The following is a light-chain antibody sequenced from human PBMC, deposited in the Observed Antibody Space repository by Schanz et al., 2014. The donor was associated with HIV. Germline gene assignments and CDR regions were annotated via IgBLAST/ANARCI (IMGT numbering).Light chain of an antibody. J-gene: IGLJ2*01. Sequence: QPVLTQSSSASASLGSSVKLTCTLSSGHSSYIIAWHQQQPGKAPRYLMKLEGSGSYNKGSGVPDRFSGSSSGADRYLTISNLQSEDEADYYCQTWGTGIVVFGGGTKLTVL. CDR2: LEGSGSY. V-gene: IGLV4-60*03. CDR1: SGHSSYI. CDR3: QTWGTGIVV.